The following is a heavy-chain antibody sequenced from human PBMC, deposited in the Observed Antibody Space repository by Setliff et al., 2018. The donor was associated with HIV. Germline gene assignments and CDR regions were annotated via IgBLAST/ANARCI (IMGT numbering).Heavy chain of an antibody. Sequence: SETLSLTCTVSGDSISNYYWSWVRQPPGKGLEWIGYIYTTGSTNYNPSLKSRVTMSVDTSKNQFSLRLTSVTAADTAVYYCAREIGDYYDSSGYYPPTDYYYGMDVWGQGTTVTVSS. CDR2: IYTTGST. V-gene: IGHV4-4*09. CDR3: AREIGDYYDSSGYYPPTDYYYGMDV. CDR1: GDSISNYY. J-gene: IGHJ6*02. D-gene: IGHD3-22*01.